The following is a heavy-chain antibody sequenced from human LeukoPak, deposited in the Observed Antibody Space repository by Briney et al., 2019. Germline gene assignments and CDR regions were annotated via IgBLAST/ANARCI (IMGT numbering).Heavy chain of an antibody. J-gene: IGHJ3*02. D-gene: IGHD3-22*01. V-gene: IGHV3-23*01. CDR3: AKALSSYYYDSSGYQSDAFDI. CDR1: GFTFSSYA. CDR2: ISGSGGST. Sequence: GGSLRLSCAASGFTFSSYAMSWVRQAPGKGLEWVSAISGSGGSTYYADSVKGRFTISRDNSKNTLYLQMNSLRAEDTAVYYCAKALSSYYYDSSGYQSDAFDIWGQGTMVTVSS.